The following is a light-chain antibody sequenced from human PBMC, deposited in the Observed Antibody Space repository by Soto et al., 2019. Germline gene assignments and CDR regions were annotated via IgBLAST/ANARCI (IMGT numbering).Light chain of an antibody. V-gene: IGKV1-5*03. Sequence: DIQMTQSPSTLSASVGDRVTITCRASQSISSWLAWYRQKPGEAPKLLIYEGSTLERGVPSTFSGSGSETEFTLTISALQPDDFATFYCQQYSTYSRTFGQGTKVEVK. CDR1: QSISSW. CDR3: QQYSTYSRT. CDR2: EGS. J-gene: IGKJ1*01.